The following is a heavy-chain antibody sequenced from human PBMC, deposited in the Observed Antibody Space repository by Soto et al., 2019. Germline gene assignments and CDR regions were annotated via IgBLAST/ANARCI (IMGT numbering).Heavy chain of an antibody. CDR1: GFTFSSYA. CDR2: ISYDGSNN. CDR3: ATPHEGATDY. J-gene: IGHJ4*02. Sequence: QVQLVESGGGVVQPGRSLRLSCAASGFTFSSYAMHWVRQAPGKGLEWVAVISYDGSNNYYADSVKGRFTISRDNSKNTLYLPMNSLRAEDTAVYYCATPHEGATDYWGQGTLVTVSS. D-gene: IGHD1-26*01. V-gene: IGHV3-30-3*01.